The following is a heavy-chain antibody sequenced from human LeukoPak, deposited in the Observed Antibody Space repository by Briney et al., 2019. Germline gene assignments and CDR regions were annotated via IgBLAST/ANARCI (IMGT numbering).Heavy chain of an antibody. Sequence: ASVTVSFTAAGYSLISYRISWLRQAPGQGREGMGGISASNCNTNYAQKLQGRVTVTTDTSTNTAYMELRSLRSDDTAVYYCARERKSSYDTLTGYYKSDAFDIWGQGTTVTVSS. V-gene: IGHV1-18*01. D-gene: IGHD3-9*01. CDR2: ISASNCNT. CDR3: ARERKSSYDTLTGYYKSDAFDI. CDR1: GYSLISYR. J-gene: IGHJ3*02.